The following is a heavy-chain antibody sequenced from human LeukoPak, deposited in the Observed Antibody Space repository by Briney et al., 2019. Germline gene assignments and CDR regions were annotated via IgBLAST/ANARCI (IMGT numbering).Heavy chain of an antibody. D-gene: IGHD6-6*01. J-gene: IGHJ4*02. CDR3: ARVYGNPGNSSPYYFDY. CDR1: GGSFSGYY. Sequence: SETLSLTCAVYGGSFSGYYWSWIRQPPGKGLEWIGEINHSGSTNYNPSLKSRVTISVNTSKNQFSLKLSSVTAADTAVYYCARVYGNPGNSSPYYFDYWGQGTLVTVSS. V-gene: IGHV4-34*01. CDR2: INHSGST.